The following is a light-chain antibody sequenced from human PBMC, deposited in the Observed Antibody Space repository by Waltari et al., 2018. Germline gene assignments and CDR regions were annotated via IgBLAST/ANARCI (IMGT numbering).Light chain of an antibody. V-gene: IGKV1-5*03. J-gene: IGKJ4*01. CDR1: ERINGW. CDR2: KAS. Sequence: GRCSERINGWLAWYQQKAGQAPKLLIYKASTLERGVPSRFSGSGSGTEFSLTIGALQPEDFATYYCQQYNSHLITFGGGTKVEMK. CDR3: QQYNSHLIT.